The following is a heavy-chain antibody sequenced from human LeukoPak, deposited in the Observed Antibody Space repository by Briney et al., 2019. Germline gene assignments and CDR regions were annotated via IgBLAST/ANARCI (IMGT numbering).Heavy chain of an antibody. CDR1: GFTFSSYG. D-gene: IGHD3-22*01. Sequence: GRSLRLSCAASGFTFSSYGMHWVRQAPGKGLEWVAVISYDGSNQYYADSVRGRFTISRDNSKNTLYLQMNSLRAEDTAVYYCAKDLSKYLGYYDTSGYADNFDYWGQGTLVTVSS. V-gene: IGHV3-30*18. CDR2: ISYDGSNQ. J-gene: IGHJ4*02. CDR3: AKDLSKYLGYYDTSGYADNFDY.